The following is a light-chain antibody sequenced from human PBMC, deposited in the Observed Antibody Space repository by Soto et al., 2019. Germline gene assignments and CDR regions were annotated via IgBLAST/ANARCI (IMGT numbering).Light chain of an antibody. CDR2: INN. Sequence: QSVLTQPPSASGTPGQRGTISCSGGNSNIGSNTVNWYQHLPGTAPKLLIYINNQRPSGVPDRFSGSKSGTSASLAISGLQSGDEADYYCAPWADILNGDVFGTGTKLTVL. J-gene: IGLJ1*01. CDR3: APWADILNGDV. V-gene: IGLV1-44*01. CDR1: NSNIGSNT.